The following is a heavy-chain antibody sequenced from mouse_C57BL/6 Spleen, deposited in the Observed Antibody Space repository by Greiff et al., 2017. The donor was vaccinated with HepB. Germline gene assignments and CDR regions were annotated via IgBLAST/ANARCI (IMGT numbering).Heavy chain of an antibody. J-gene: IGHJ1*03. CDR3: ARNEEEGYDYDGYFDV. CDR1: GYTFTEYT. CDR2: FYPGSGSI. D-gene: IGHD2-4*01. V-gene: IGHV1-62-2*01. Sequence: QVQLQQSGAELVKPGASVKLSCKASGYTFTEYTIHWVKQRSGQGLEWIGWFYPGSGSIKYNEKFKDKATLTADKSSSTVYMELSRLTSEDSAVYFWARNEEEGYDYDGYFDVWGTGTTVTVSS.